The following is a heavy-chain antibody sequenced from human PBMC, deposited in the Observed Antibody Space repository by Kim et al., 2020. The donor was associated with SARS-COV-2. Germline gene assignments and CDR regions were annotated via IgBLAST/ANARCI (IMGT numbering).Heavy chain of an antibody. CDR2: INPNSGGT. Sequence: ASVKVSCKASGYTFTGYYMHWVRQAPGQGLEWMGWINPNSGGTNYAQKFQGWVTMTRDTSISTAYMELSRLRSDDTAVYYCARAGAYYYGSGRQQHVDYWGQGTLVTVSS. D-gene: IGHD3-10*01. CDR3: ARAGAYYYGSGRQQHVDY. J-gene: IGHJ4*02. V-gene: IGHV1-2*04. CDR1: GYTFTGYY.